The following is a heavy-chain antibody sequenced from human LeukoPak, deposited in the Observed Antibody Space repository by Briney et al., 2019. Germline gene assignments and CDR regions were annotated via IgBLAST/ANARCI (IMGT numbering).Heavy chain of an antibody. J-gene: IGHJ4*02. V-gene: IGHV3-7*01. Sequence: GGSLRLSCAASGFTFSDYWMSWVRQAPGKGLEWGANIKQDGSEKYYVDSVKGRFTISRDNAKNSLYLQMNSLRAEDTAVYYCARGCTSCYSEGAFYWGQGTLVTVSS. CDR3: ARGCTSCYSEGAFY. D-gene: IGHD2-2*01. CDR1: GFTFSDYW. CDR2: IKQDGSEK.